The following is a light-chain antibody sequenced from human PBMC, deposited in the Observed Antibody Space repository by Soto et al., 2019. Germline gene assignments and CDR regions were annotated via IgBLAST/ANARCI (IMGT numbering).Light chain of an antibody. CDR2: AAS. J-gene: IGKJ2*01. CDR1: QSISNH. CDR3: QQSYSSVMYT. V-gene: IGKV1-39*01. Sequence: DIQMTQSPSSLSASVGDRVTVTCRASQSISNHLNWYQQKPGKAPKLLIYAASSLQSGFPSRFSGSGSGTDFTLTISSLQPEDFATYYCQQSYSSVMYTFGQGTKLEIK.